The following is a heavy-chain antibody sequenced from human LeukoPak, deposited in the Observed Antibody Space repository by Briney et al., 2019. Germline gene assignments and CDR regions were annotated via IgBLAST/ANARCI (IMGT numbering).Heavy chain of an antibody. D-gene: IGHD3-3*01. CDR3: TRFLEWLFPLDY. Sequence: QTGGSLRLSCTASGFTFGDYAMSWFRQAPGKGLEWVGFIRSKAYGGTTEYAASVKGRFTISRDDSKSIAYLQMNSMKTEDTAVYYRTRFLEWLFPLDYWGQGTLVTVSS. CDR1: GFTFGDYA. CDR2: IRSKAYGGTT. V-gene: IGHV3-49*03. J-gene: IGHJ4*02.